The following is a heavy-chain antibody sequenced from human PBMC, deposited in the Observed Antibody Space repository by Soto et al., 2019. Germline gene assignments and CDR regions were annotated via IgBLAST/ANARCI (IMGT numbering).Heavy chain of an antibody. CDR3: ARDKITGLFDY. J-gene: IGHJ4*02. CDR2: INHRGST. Sequence: QVQLQQWGAGLLKPSETLSLTCAVYGGSFSGYYWTWIRQPPGTGLEWIGEINHRGSTNYNPSLKSRVTISVDTSKNQFSLKLTSVTAADTAVYYCARDKITGLFDYWGQGNPGHRLL. V-gene: IGHV4-34*01. D-gene: IGHD2-8*02. CDR1: GGSFSGYY.